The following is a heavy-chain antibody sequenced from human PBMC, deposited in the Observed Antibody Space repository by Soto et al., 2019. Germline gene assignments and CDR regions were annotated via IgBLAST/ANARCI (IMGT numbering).Heavy chain of an antibody. CDR2: INYDGYS. CDR3: ARHGFGPLHGLVDV. D-gene: IGHD3-10*01. V-gene: IGHV4-59*08. J-gene: IGHJ6*02. CDR1: GGSITNYY. Sequence: QVQLQESGPGLVKPSETLSLTCTVSGGSITNYYCSWFRPPPGKGLEWIGYINYDGYSAYNLSLKRRVTLSMDAYKTQSSLMLESVTATDTAVYYCARHGFGPLHGLVDVWGPGTTVIVSS.